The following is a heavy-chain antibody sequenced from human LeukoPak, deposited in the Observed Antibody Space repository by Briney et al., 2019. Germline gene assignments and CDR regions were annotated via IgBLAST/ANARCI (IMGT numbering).Heavy chain of an antibody. D-gene: IGHD5-18*01. J-gene: IGHJ4*02. CDR3: ARAVYSYGYPDY. CDR2: INPNSGGT. Sequence: ASVKVSCKASGYTFTGYYMHWVRQAPGQGLEWMGWINPNSGGTNYAQKFQGRVTMTRDTSISTAYMELSRLRSYDTAVYYCARAVYSYGYPDYWGQGTLVTVSS. CDR1: GYTFTGYY. V-gene: IGHV1-2*02.